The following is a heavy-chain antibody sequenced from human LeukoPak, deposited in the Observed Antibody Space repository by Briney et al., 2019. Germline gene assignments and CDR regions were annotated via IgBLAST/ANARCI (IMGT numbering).Heavy chain of an antibody. V-gene: IGHV4-4*07. CDR3: ARVLRDYSSGWSGVDCYYGLDV. CDR2: VYSSGSV. J-gene: IGHJ6*02. CDR1: GDSISSYY. Sequence: PSETLVLTCTVSGDSISSYYWSWIRQPAGKGLEWIGRVYSSGSVNYNPSLKSRVTMSVDMSNNQFSLSLRSVTAADTAVYYCARVLRDYSSGWSGVDCYYGLDVWGQGTAVAVSS. D-gene: IGHD6-19*01.